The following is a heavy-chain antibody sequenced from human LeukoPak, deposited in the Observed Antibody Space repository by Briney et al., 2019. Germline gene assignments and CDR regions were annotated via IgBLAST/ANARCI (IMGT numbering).Heavy chain of an antibody. CDR1: EFTFSRYA. D-gene: IGHD4-17*01. CDR3: ARDPNGDYLGAFDF. CDR2: ITSRDGRT. V-gene: IGHV3-23*01. J-gene: IGHJ3*01. Sequence: AGGSLRLSCAAPEFTFSRYAMTWVRQAPGKGLEWVPSITSRDGRTSYADSVKGRFTVSRDNSKNTLYLQMNYLRVEDTAVYYCARDPNGDYLGAFDFWGQGTLVTFSS.